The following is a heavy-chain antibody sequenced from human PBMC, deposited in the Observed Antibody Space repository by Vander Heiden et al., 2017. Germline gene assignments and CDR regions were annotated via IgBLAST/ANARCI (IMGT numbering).Heavy chain of an antibody. CDR2: IYHSGST. D-gene: IGHD2-15*01. CDR3: ARARYCSGGSCDEEGYGMDV. CDR1: IYGSNW. Sequence: IYGSNWWSWVRQPPGKGLEWIGEIYHSGSTNYNPSLKSRVTIAVDKSKNQFSLKLSSVTAADTAVYYCARARYCSGGSCDEEGYGMDVWGQGTTVTVSS. V-gene: IGHV4-4*02. J-gene: IGHJ6*02.